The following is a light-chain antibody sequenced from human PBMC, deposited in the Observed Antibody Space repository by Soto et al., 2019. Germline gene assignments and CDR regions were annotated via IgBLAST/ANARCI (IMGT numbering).Light chain of an antibody. CDR1: QSVSSN. Sequence: EIVMTQSPATLSVYPWEIATLSCRASQSVSSNLAWYQQKPGQAPRLLIYGASTRATGIPARFSGSGSGTEFTLTISSLQSEDFAVYYCQQYNYWPPWTFGQGTKVDIK. V-gene: IGKV3-15*01. CDR2: GAS. CDR3: QQYNYWPPWT. J-gene: IGKJ1*01.